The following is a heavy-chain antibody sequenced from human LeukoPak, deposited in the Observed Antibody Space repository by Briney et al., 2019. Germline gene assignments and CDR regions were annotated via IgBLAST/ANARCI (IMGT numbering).Heavy chain of an antibody. Sequence: GGSLRLSCAASGFTFSSCGMNWVRQIPGKRLEWVSYISSTSSTIYYADSVKGRFTVSRDNAKNSLYLQMNSLRAEDTAVYYCARLTRQLSGSSNDYWGQGTLVTVSS. CDR1: GFTFSSCG. D-gene: IGHD3-10*01. CDR2: ISSTSSTI. CDR3: ARLTRQLSGSSNDY. V-gene: IGHV3-48*01. J-gene: IGHJ4*02.